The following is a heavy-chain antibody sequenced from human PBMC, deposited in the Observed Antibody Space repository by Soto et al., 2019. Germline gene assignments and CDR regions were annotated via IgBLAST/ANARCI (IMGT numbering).Heavy chain of an antibody. D-gene: IGHD1-1*01. CDR1: GFIFRTYW. CDR2: MNPEETTT. V-gene: IGHV3-74*01. CDR3: AKGGLEPFEF. Sequence: QPGGSLRLSCEASGFIFRTYWMHWVRQAPGEGLVWVSRMNPEETTTNYADSVRGRFTISRDNAKNTLYLQMNSLRPEDTAVYYRAKGGLEPFEFWGQGTLVTVSS. J-gene: IGHJ4*02.